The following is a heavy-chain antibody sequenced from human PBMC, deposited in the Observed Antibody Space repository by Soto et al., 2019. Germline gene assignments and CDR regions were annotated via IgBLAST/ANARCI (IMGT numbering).Heavy chain of an antibody. V-gene: IGHV4-38-2*01. D-gene: IGHD3-3*01. J-gene: IGHJ4*02. CDR1: GYSISSGYY. CDR3: ARGFLEWSNSIYFDY. CDR2: IYHSGST. Sequence: SETLSLTCAVSGYSISSGYYWGWIRQPPGKGLEWIGSIYHSGSTYYNPSLKSRVTISVDTSKNQFSLKLSSVTAADTAVYYCARGFLEWSNSIYFDYWGQGTLVTVSS.